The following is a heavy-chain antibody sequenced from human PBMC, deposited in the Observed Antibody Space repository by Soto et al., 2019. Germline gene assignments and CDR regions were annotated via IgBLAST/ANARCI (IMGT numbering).Heavy chain of an antibody. J-gene: IGHJ5*02. CDR3: SRGGYFGSGSSRFDP. D-gene: IGHD3-10*01. Sequence: QVQVQESGPGLVKPSETLYLNCTVSGASVSTGSYYWSWIRQPPGKGLEWIGYVYFTGSTYYNPSLKSRFTISLDTSKNQFSLKLSSVTAADTALYFCSRGGYFGSGSSRFDPWGQGTQVTVSS. CDR2: VYFTGST. V-gene: IGHV4-61*01. CDR1: GASVSTGSYY.